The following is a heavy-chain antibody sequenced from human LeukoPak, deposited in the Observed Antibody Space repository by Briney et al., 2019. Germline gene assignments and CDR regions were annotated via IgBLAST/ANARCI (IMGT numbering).Heavy chain of an antibody. J-gene: IGHJ1*01. V-gene: IGHV3-7*01. CDR1: GFTFSGYW. Sequence: GGSLRLSCAASGFTFSGYWMSWVRQAPGKGLAWVANINQDGSEKYYVDSVKGRFTISRDNAKNSLFLQMGSLRVEDTAVYYCARESTAGYNSSWYGFRNWGQGTLVSVSS. CDR2: INQDGSEK. CDR3: ARESTAGYNSSWYGFRN. D-gene: IGHD6-13*01.